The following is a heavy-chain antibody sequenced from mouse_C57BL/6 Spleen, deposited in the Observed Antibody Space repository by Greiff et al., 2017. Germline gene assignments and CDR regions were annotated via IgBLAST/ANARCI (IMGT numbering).Heavy chain of an antibody. V-gene: IGHV1-85*01. CDR2: IYPRDGST. CDR3: ARRGYYGSSYGYFDY. J-gene: IGHJ2*01. CDR1: GYTFTSYD. Sequence: VKLQESGPELVKPGASVKLSCKASGYTFTSYDINWVKQRPGPGLEWIGWIYPRDGSTKYNEKFKGKATLTVDTSSSTAYMELHSLTSEDSAVYFWARRGYYGSSYGYFDYWGQGTTLTVSS. D-gene: IGHD1-1*01.